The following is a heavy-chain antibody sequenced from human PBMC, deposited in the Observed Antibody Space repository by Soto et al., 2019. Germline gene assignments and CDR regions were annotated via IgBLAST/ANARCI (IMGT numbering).Heavy chain of an antibody. CDR2: MNPNADNT. V-gene: IGHV1-8*01. CDR1: GYTFTNYD. D-gene: IGHD6-19*01. J-gene: IGHJ3*02. Sequence: ASVKVSCKASGYTFTNYDIHWVRQATGQRLEWMGWMNPNADNTGYSEKLQGRVTMTRNTATSTAYMELSSLTSEDTVVYYCARVSGWYGVDSFDIWGQGTLVTVSS. CDR3: ARVSGWYGVDSFDI.